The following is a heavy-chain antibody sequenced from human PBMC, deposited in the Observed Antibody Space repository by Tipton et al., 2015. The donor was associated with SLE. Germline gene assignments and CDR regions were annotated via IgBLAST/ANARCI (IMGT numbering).Heavy chain of an antibody. CDR2: IYYSGST. V-gene: IGHV4-39*07. Sequence: TLSLTCAVSGGSISSSSYYWGWIRQPPGKGLGWSGSIYYSGSTYYNPSLKSRVTISVDTPKNQFSLKLSSVTAADTAVYYCARGATTKTWFDPWGQGTLVTVSS. CDR1: GGSISSSSYY. J-gene: IGHJ5*02. D-gene: IGHD1-26*01. CDR3: ARGATTKTWFDP.